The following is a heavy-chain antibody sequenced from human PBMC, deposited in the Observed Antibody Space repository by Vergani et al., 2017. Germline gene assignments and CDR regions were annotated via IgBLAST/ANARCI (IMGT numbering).Heavy chain of an antibody. CDR1: GYTFTSYY. D-gene: IGHD3-10*01. CDR2: INPSGGST. CDR3: ARDKGGIWFGETILDP. Sequence: QVQLVQSGAEVKKPGASVKVSCKASGYTFTSYYMHWVRQAPGQGLEWMGIINPSGGSTSYAQKFQGRVTMTRDTSTSTVYMELSSLRSEDTAVYYCARDKGGIWFGETILDPWGQGTLVTVSS. V-gene: IGHV1-46*03. J-gene: IGHJ5*02.